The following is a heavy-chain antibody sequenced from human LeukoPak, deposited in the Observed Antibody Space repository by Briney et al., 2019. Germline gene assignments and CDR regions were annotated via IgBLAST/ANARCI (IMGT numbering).Heavy chain of an antibody. V-gene: IGHV3-23*01. CDR3: AKDRDSSTWYCFDY. D-gene: IGHD6-13*01. CDR1: GFTFSSYA. J-gene: IGHJ4*02. CDR2: IKGSGGIT. Sequence: PGGSLRLSCAASGFTFSSYAMSWVRQAPGKGLEWVSAIKGSGGITYYADSVKGRFTISRDNSKNTLFLQMNSLRAEDTALYYCAKDRDSSTWYCFDYWGQGILVTVSS.